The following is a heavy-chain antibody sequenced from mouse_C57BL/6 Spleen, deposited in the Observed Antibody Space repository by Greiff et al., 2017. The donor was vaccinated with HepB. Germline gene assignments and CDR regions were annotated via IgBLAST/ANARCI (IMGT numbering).Heavy chain of an antibody. CDR1: GYTFTSYW. Sequence: QSCKASGYTFTSYWMHWVKQRPGRGLEWIGRIDPNSGGTKYNEKFKSKATLTVDKPSSTAYMQLSSLTSEDSAVYYCARWDYVGYYAMDYWGQGTSVTVSS. J-gene: IGHJ4*01. V-gene: IGHV1-72*01. CDR2: IDPNSGGT. CDR3: ARWDYVGYYAMDY. D-gene: IGHD2-4*01.